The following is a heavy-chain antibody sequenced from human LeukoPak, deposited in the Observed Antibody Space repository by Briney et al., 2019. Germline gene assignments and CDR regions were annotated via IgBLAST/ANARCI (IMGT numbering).Heavy chain of an antibody. V-gene: IGHV4-59*12. D-gene: IGHD3-22*01. CDR1: GGSISGYF. Sequence: SETLSLTCTVSGGSISGYFWSWIRQPPGKGLEWIGYIYYSGSTSYNPSLKSRVTISVDTSKNQFSLKLTSVTAADTAVYYCAKDLPQAHYYDSRFDAFDIWGQGTMVTVSS. CDR2: IYYSGST. CDR3: AKDLPQAHYYDSRFDAFDI. J-gene: IGHJ3*02.